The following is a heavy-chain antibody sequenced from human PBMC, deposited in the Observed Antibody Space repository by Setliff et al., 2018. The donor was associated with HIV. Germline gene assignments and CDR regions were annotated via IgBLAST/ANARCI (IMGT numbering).Heavy chain of an antibody. Sequence: SGESLKISCKGSGYSFTSYWISWVRQMPGKGLEWMGRIDPSNSNTNYSPSFQGHVTISADKSISTAYLQWSSLKASDTAMYYCVRYIGAAAGYIDHWGQGTLVTVSS. D-gene: IGHD6-25*01. CDR2: IDPSNSNT. J-gene: IGHJ4*02. CDR3: VRYIGAAAGYIDH. CDR1: GYSFTSYW. V-gene: IGHV5-10-1*01.